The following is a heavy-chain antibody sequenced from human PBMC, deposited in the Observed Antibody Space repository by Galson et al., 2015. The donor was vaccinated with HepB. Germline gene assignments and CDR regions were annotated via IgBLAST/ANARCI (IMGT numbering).Heavy chain of an antibody. Sequence: SVKVSCKASGYTFTSYGISWVRQAPGQGLEWMGWISAYNGNTNYAQKLQGRVTMTTDTSTSTAYMELRSLRSDDTAVYYCARAIAAAGGVGRHFDYWGQGTLVTVSS. V-gene: IGHV1-18*04. CDR3: ARAIAAAGGVGRHFDY. CDR1: GYTFTSYG. J-gene: IGHJ4*02. CDR2: ISAYNGNT. D-gene: IGHD6-13*01.